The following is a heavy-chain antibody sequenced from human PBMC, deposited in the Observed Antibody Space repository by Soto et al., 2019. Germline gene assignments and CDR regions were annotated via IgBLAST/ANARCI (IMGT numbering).Heavy chain of an antibody. CDR3: ASGSSWASNDAFGI. Sequence: ASVKVSCKASGYTFTSYDINWVRQANGQGLEWMGRMNPHSGNTAYAQNFQGRVTMTRNTSISTAYMELSSLRSGDTAVYYCASGSSWASNDAFGIWGQGTMVTVSS. V-gene: IGHV1-8*01. CDR1: GYTFTSYD. J-gene: IGHJ3*02. D-gene: IGHD6-13*01. CDR2: MNPHSGNT.